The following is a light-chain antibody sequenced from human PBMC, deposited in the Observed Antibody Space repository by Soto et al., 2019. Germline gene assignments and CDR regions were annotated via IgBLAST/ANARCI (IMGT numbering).Light chain of an antibody. CDR1: SSHIGRNT. CDR3: AAWDEILSGWV. CDR2: SNN. Sequence: QAVVTQPPSASGTPGQRVTISCSGSSSHIGRNTVNWYQQLPGRAPKLLIYSNNQRPSGVPDRFSGSKSGTSASLAISGLQSEDEADYYCAAWDEILSGWVFGGGTKVTVL. J-gene: IGLJ3*02. V-gene: IGLV1-44*01.